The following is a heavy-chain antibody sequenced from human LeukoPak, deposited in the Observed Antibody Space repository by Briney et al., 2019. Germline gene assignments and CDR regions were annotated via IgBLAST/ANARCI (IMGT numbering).Heavy chain of an antibody. CDR1: GFTFSSYY. CDR3: ARDLRAARDYGGKVNWYFDL. V-gene: IGHV1-46*01. Sequence: PGGSLRLSCAASGFTFSSYYMHWVRQAPGQGLEWMGIINPSGGSTSYAQKFQGRVTMTRDMSTSTVYMELSSLRSEDTAVYYCARDLRAARDYGGKVNWYFDLWGRGTLVTVSS. D-gene: IGHD4-23*01. J-gene: IGHJ2*01. CDR2: INPSGGST.